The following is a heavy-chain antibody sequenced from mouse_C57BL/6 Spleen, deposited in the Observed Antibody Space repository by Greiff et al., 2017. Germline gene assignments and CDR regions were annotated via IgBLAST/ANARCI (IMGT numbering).Heavy chain of an antibody. CDR3: ARPVVAYYYAMDY. CDR2: ISSGSSTI. J-gene: IGHJ4*01. CDR1: GFTFSDYG. Sequence: EVKVVESGGGLVKPGGSLKLSCAASGFTFSDYGMHWVRQAPEKGLEWVAYISSGSSTIYYADTVKGRFTISRDNAKNTLFLQMTSLRSEDTAMYYCARPVVAYYYAMDYWGQGTSVTVSS. V-gene: IGHV5-17*01. D-gene: IGHD1-1*01.